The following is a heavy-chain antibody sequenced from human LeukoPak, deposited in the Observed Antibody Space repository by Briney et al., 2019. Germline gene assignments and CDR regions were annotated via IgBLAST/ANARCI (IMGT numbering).Heavy chain of an antibody. CDR1: GGPFSGYY. D-gene: IGHD1-26*01. Sequence: PSETLSLTCAVYGGPFSGYYWSWIRQPPGKGLEWIGEINHSGSTNYNPSLKSRVTISVDTSKNQFSLKLSSVTAADTAVYYCARGRGSYYRRYFDYWGQGTLVTVSS. CDR2: INHSGST. J-gene: IGHJ4*02. V-gene: IGHV4-34*01. CDR3: ARGRGSYYRRYFDY.